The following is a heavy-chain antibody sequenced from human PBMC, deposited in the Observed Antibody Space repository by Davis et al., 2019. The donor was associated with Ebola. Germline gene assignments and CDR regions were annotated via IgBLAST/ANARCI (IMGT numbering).Heavy chain of an antibody. J-gene: IGHJ5*02. CDR2: IYYSGST. D-gene: IGHD2-2*01. V-gene: IGHV4-39*07. CDR1: GGSISSSSYY. Sequence: PSETLSPTCTVSGGSISSSSYYWGWIRQPPGKGLEWIGSIYYSGSTYYNPSLKNRVTISVDTSKNQFSLKLSSVTAADTAVYYCARDVVVVPAAIGWFDPWGQGTLVTVSS. CDR3: ARDVVVVPAAIGWFDP.